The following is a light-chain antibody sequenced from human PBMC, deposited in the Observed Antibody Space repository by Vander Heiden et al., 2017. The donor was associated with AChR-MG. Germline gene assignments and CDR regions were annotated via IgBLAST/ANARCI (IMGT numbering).Light chain of an antibody. CDR2: QAS. Sequence: DIQMTQSPSTLSASVGARGTLPCRTRQSISTWLAWYQQKQGKVPKVLIYQASSLESWVPSRFSGSGSGTEFTLTISSLQPDDFATYDCQKYKSNPWTFGQGTKVEIK. CDR1: QSISTW. J-gene: IGKJ1*01. V-gene: IGKV1-5*03. CDR3: QKYKSNPWT.